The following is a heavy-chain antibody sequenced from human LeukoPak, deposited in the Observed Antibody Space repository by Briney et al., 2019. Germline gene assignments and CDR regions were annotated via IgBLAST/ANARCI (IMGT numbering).Heavy chain of an antibody. V-gene: IGHV1-8*01. Sequence: ASVKVSCKASGYTFTSYDINWVRQATGQGLEWMGWMTPNSGNTGYAQKFQGRVTMTRNTSISTAYMELSSLRSEDTAVYYCARGRGIAAAGDFDYWGQGTLVSVPS. CDR2: MTPNSGNT. CDR3: ARGRGIAAAGDFDY. J-gene: IGHJ4*02. D-gene: IGHD6-13*01. CDR1: GYTFTSYD.